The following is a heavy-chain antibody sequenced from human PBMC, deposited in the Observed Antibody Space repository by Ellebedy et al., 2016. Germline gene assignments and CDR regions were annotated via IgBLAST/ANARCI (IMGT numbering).Heavy chain of an antibody. Sequence: SETLSLTCSVSGVSVTSAYWNWIRRPPGKGLEWIGFVFHTGTTFFNPSLKSRVTMSVDTSKSQISLRLTSVSAADTAVYYCAKWNVDWYAFEVWGQGTMVTVSS. V-gene: IGHV4-59*02. CDR2: VFHTGTT. CDR1: GVSVTSAY. D-gene: IGHD1-1*01. J-gene: IGHJ3*01. CDR3: AKWNVDWYAFEV.